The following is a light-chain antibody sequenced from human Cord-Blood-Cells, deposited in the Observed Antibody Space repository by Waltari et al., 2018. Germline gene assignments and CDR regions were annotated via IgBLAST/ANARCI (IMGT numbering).Light chain of an antibody. CDR3: QQYGSSPPWT. V-gene: IGKV3-20*01. J-gene: IGKJ1*01. Sequence: EIVLTQSPGTLSLSPGERATLSCSASQRVSSSYLAWYQQKPGQAPRLLIYGASSRATGIPDRFSGSGSGTDFTLTISRLEPEDFAVYYCQQYGSSPPWTFGQGTKVEIK. CDR2: GAS. CDR1: QRVSSSY.